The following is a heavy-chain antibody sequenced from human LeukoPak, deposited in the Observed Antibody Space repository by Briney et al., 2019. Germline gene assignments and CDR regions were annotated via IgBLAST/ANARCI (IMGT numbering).Heavy chain of an antibody. CDR3: ARVSDISVAAYFDY. CDR2: INWNGGST. CDR1: GFTFDDYG. Sequence: PGGSLRLSCAASGFTFDDYGLSWVRQAPGKGLEWVSTINWNGGSTGYADSVKGRFTISRDNAKNSLYLQMNSLRADDTASYYCARVSDISVAAYFDYWGQGTLVTVSS. V-gene: IGHV3-20*04. D-gene: IGHD6-19*01. J-gene: IGHJ4*02.